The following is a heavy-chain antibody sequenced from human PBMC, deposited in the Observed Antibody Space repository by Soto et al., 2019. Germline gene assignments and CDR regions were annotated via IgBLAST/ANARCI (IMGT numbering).Heavy chain of an antibody. CDR3: AGASTWHPGAFDI. J-gene: IGHJ3*02. V-gene: IGHV4-34*01. D-gene: IGHD5-12*01. Sequence: KPSETLSLTCAVYGGSFSGYYWTWIRQPPGTGLEWIGEINHSGSTNYNPSLKSRVTISVDTSKNQLSLKLSSVTAADTAVYYCAGASTWHPGAFDIWGQGTTVT. CDR2: INHSGST. CDR1: GGSFSGYY.